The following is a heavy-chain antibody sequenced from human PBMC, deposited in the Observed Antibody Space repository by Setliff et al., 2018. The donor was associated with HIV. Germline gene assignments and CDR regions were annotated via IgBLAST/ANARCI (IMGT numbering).Heavy chain of an antibody. J-gene: IGHJ6*03. CDR3: ARGQYYNFWSGFTTVYYYMDV. CDR1: GYTLTELS. Sequence: ASVKVSCKVSGYTLTELSVHWVRQAPGEGLEWMGGFDPEDGETIYAEKFQGRVAMTEDTATDTAYMELSSLRSEDTAVYYCARGQYYNFWSGFTTVYYYMDVWGKGTTVTVSS. D-gene: IGHD3-3*01. V-gene: IGHV1-24*01. CDR2: FDPEDGET.